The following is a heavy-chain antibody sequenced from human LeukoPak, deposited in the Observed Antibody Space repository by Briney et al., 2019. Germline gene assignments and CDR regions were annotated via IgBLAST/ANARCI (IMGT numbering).Heavy chain of an antibody. CDR2: IYYSGST. D-gene: IGHD2-2*01. CDR3: ARVGPDCSSTSCPYYYYYYMDV. V-gene: IGHV4-30-4*08. J-gene: IGHJ6*03. CDR1: GGSISSGDYY. Sequence: SQTLSLTCTVSGGSISSGDYYWSWIRQPPGKGLEWTGYIYYSGSTYYNPSLKSRVTISVDTSKNQFSLKLSSVTAADTAVYYCARVGPDCSSTSCPYYYYYYMDVWGKGTTVTVSS.